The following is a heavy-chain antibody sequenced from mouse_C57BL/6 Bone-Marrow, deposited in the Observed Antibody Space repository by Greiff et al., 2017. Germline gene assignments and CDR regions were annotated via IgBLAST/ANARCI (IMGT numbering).Heavy chain of an antibody. J-gene: IGHJ2*01. CDR3: TTYTTTALDY. CDR1: GFNIKDDY. CDR2: IDPENGDT. V-gene: IGHV14-4*01. D-gene: IGHD1-2*01. Sequence: EVQLQQSGAELVRPGASVKLSCTASGFNIKDDYMHWVKQRPEQGLEWIGGIDPENGDTEYDSKFQGKATITAYTSSTTAYMQLSSLTSEDTAVYYCTTYTTTALDYWGQGTTLTVSS.